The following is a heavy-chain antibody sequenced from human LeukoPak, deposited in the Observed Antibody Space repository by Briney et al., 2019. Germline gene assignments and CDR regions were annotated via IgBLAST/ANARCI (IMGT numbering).Heavy chain of an antibody. Sequence: PSETLSLTCTVSGGSISSYYWSWIRQPPGKGLEWIGYIYYSGSTSYNPSLKSRVTISVDTSKNQFSLKLSSVTAADTAVYFCSRHAYYHDSSTYYYFFDYWGQGTLATVSS. CDR1: GGSISSYY. V-gene: IGHV4-59*08. J-gene: IGHJ4*02. CDR2: IYYSGST. D-gene: IGHD3-22*01. CDR3: SRHAYYHDSSTYYYFFDY.